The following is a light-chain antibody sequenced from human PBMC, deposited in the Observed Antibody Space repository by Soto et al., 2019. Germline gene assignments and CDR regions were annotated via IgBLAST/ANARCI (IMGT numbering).Light chain of an antibody. CDR2: DAS. CDR1: QDITNY. J-gene: IGKJ5*01. Sequence: DIQMTQSPSSLTASVGDSVTITCQASQDITNYLNWYQHKPGKAPKLLIYDASNLEPGVPSRFSGRGSGRDFTFTISSLQPEDTATYYCQQYEDIPPTFRQGTRLDIK. CDR3: QQYEDIPPT. V-gene: IGKV1-33*01.